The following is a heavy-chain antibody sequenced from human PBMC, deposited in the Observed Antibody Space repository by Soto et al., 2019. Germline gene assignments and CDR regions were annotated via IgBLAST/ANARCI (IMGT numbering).Heavy chain of an antibody. J-gene: IGHJ5*02. Sequence: SETLSLTCTVSGGSVSSRFYYYNWIRQPPGKGLEWIGYIYDSVTTNYNSSLESRLTISVDTSKNQFSLRLTSVTAADTAVYYCARGQRFSDWFDPWGQGTLVTVSS. V-gene: IGHV4-61*01. CDR1: GGSVSSRFYY. CDR3: ARGQRFSDWFDP. CDR2: IYDSVTT. D-gene: IGHD3-3*01.